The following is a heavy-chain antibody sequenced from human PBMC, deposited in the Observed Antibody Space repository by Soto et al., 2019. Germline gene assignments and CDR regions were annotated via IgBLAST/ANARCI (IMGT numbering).Heavy chain of an antibody. CDR2: ICYSWTP. V-gene: IGHV4-39*01. CDR3: MYRDEVTSYYINH. J-gene: IGHJ5*02. CDR1: GGTISGLNIC. D-gene: IGHD3-9*01. Sequence: SETLSLTCAVSGGTISGLNICWGRVRQPPGEELEWFATICYSWTPYYNPSLKSRVTTSVNTSNNLFPQNMNPGAAADTPVYFCMYRDEVTSYYINHWGRGMLVTVSS.